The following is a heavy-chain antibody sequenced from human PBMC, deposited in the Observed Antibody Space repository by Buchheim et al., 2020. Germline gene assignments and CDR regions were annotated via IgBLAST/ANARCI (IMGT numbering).Heavy chain of an antibody. J-gene: IGHJ5*02. V-gene: IGHV3-74*01. Sequence: EVQLVESGGGLVQPGGSLRVSCAASGFTFSSHWMHWVRQAPGKRLVWVSRINSDGSGTSYADSVKGRFTISSANAKNTLYPQMNSLRAEDTAVYYCAREYGTSPDPWGQGTL. CDR3: AREYGTSPDP. CDR1: GFTFSSHW. CDR2: INSDGSGT. D-gene: IGHD2-8*01.